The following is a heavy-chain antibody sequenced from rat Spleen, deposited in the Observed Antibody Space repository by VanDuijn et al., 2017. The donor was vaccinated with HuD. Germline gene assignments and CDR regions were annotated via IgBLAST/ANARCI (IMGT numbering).Heavy chain of an antibody. D-gene: IGHD2-7*01. Sequence: EVQLVESGGGLVQPGRSLKLSCVASGFSFTNYGMAWVRQAPTKGLEWVATISNDGSSTYYRDSVKGRFTISRDNAKSTLYLQMDSLRSEDTATYYCVSHGARISRFAYWGQGTLVTVSS. CDR2: ISNDGSST. CDR1: GFSFTNYG. J-gene: IGHJ3*01. V-gene: IGHV5-29*01. CDR3: VSHGARISRFAY.